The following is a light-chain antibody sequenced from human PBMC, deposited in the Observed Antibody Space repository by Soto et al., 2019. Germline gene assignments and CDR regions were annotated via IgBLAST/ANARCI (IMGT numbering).Light chain of an antibody. V-gene: IGLV2-18*02. CDR1: SSDVGSNNR. J-gene: IGLJ1*01. CDR3: SSFTTSSTYV. CDR2: DVT. Sequence: QSARTQPPSVSGSPGQSVAISCSGSSSDVGSNNRVSWYQQSPGTAPKLMIYDVTNRPSGVPDRFSGSKSGNTASLTISGLQAEDEADYYCSSFTTSSTYVFGTGTKLTVL.